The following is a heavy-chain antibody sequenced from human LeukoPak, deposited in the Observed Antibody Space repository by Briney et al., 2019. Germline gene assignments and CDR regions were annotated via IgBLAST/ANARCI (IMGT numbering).Heavy chain of an antibody. CDR3: AKSGNCGSDCYYLDY. Sequence: GGSLRLSCAASGFTFSTFAMLWVRQPPGKGLEWVSAITGSGGGTYYADSVKGRFTISRDNSRNTLYLQMNSLRVEDTAVYYCAKSGNCGSDCYYLDYWGQGTLVTVSS. V-gene: IGHV3-23*01. CDR1: GFTFSTFA. CDR2: ITGSGGGT. J-gene: IGHJ4*02. D-gene: IGHD2-21*02.